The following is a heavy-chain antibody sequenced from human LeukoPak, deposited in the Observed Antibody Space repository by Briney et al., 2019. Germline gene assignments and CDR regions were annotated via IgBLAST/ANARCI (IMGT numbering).Heavy chain of an antibody. D-gene: IGHD2-15*01. J-gene: IGHJ4*02. V-gene: IGHV1-69*04. CDR3: AIGVWDCSGGSCYRNIDY. Sequence: SVKVSCKASGGTFSSYAISWVRQAPGQGLEWMGRIIPILGIANYAQKFQGRVTITADKSTSTAYMELSSLRSEDTAVYYCAIGVWDCSGGSCYRNIDYWGQGTLVTVSS. CDR2: IIPILGIA. CDR1: GGTFSSYA.